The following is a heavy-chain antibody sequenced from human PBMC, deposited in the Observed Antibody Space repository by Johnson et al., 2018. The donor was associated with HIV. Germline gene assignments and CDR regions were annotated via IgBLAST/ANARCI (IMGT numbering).Heavy chain of an antibody. CDR1: GMLFSHLW. Sequence: MQLVESGGGLVKPGGSLRISCEASGMLFSHLWFNWVRQAPGTGLEWVGRIRSKSAGGTIEYAAPVPGSFTLSSDDSKNMLHLQMNSLKTEDTAVYYCTTDPYGGRRDAFEIWGQGTMVTVSS. D-gene: IGHD1-26*01. CDR2: IRSKSAGGTI. V-gene: IGHV3-15*01. J-gene: IGHJ3*02. CDR3: TTDPYGGRRDAFEI.